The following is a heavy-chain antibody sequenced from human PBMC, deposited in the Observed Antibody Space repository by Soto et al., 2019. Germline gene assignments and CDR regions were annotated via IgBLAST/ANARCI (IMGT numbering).Heavy chain of an antibody. CDR2: IFYGHGT. V-gene: IGHV4-39*01. D-gene: IGHD3-9*01. CDR3: ARQPTGYPNWFDA. J-gene: IGHJ5*02. Sequence: QVQLQESGPGLMNPSETLSLTCTVSGGSVTSRTSSWAWVRQPPGKGLHWIGTIFYGHGTYYNPSLESRVTISLDTSKIQFSLELTSVTAADTAVYYCARQPTGYPNWFDAWGRGILVIVSS. CDR1: GGSVTSRTSS.